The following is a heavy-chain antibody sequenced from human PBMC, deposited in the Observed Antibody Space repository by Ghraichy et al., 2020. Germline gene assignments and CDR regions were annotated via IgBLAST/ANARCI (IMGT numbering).Heavy chain of an antibody. Sequence: SLNISCTVSGGSISSGGYYWSWIRQHPGKGLEWIGYIYYSGSTYYNPSLKSRVTISVDTSKNQFSLKLSSVTAADTAVYYCAREEGVGGASTGKLTNWGQGTLVTVSS. D-gene: IGHD1-26*01. CDR2: IYYSGST. CDR1: GGSISSGGYY. V-gene: IGHV4-31*03. J-gene: IGHJ4*02. CDR3: AREEGVGGASTGKLTN.